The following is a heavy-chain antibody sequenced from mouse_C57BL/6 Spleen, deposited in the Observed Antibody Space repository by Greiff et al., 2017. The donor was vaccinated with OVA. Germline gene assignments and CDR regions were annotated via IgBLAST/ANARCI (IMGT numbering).Heavy chain of an antibody. V-gene: IGHV1-18*01. J-gene: IGHJ2*01. Sequence: VQLKQSGPELVKPGASVKIPCKASGYTFTDYNMDWVKQSHGKSLEWIGDINPNNGGTIYNQKFKGKATLTVDKSSSTAYMELRSLTSEDTAVYYCARANDGYYPFFDYWGQGTTLTVSS. CDR1: GYTFTDYN. CDR3: ARANDGYYPFFDY. D-gene: IGHD2-3*01. CDR2: INPNNGGT.